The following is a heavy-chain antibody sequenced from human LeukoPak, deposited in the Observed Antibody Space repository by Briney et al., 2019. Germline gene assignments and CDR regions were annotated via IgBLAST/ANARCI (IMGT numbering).Heavy chain of an antibody. CDR3: ARGSIAAAGTEYYFDY. V-gene: IGHV3-30*01. D-gene: IGHD6-13*01. CDR1: GFTFSSYA. Sequence: PGRSLRLSCAASGFTFSSYAMPWGRQAPGKGLEWVAVISYDGSNKYYADSVKGRFTISRDNSKNTLYLQMNSLRAEDTAVYYCARGSIAAAGTEYYFDYWAREPWSPSPQ. J-gene: IGHJ4*02. CDR2: ISYDGSNK.